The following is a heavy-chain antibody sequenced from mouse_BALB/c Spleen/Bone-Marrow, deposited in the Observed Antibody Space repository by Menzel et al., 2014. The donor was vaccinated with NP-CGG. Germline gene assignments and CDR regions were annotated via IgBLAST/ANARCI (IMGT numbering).Heavy chain of an antibody. CDR1: GFNIKDTY. V-gene: IGHV14-3*02. Sequence: EVQLQQSGAELVKPGASVKLSCTASGFNIKDTYMHWVKQRPEQGLEWIGRIDPANGNTKYDPKFQGKATITADTFSNTAYLQLSSLTSEDTAVYYCATLTTVVDAMDYWGQGTSVTVSS. D-gene: IGHD1-1*01. CDR2: IDPANGNT. J-gene: IGHJ4*01. CDR3: ATLTTVVDAMDY.